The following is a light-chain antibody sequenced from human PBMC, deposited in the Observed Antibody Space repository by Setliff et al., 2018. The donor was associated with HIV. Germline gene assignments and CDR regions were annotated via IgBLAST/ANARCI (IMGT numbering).Light chain of an antibody. CDR2: SNN. CDR1: RSNIGTNT. CDR3: AAWDDSLNGSWV. Sequence: QRVTISCSGSRSNIGTNTVNWYQQLPGTAPKLLIFSNNQRPSGVPDRFSGSKSGTSASLAISGLQSEDEADYYCAAWDDSLNGSWVFGGGTKVTVL. V-gene: IGLV1-44*01. J-gene: IGLJ3*02.